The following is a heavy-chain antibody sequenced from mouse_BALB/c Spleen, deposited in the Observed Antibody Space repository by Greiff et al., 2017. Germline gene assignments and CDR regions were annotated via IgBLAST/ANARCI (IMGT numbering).Heavy chain of an antibody. CDR1: GDSITSGY. CDR2: ISYSGST. V-gene: IGHV3-8*02. Sequence: EVQRVESGPSLVKPSQTLSLTCSVTGDSITSGYWNWIRKFPGNKLEYMGYISYSGSTYYNPSLKSRISITRDTSKNQYYLQLNSMTTEDTATYYCARLYDHDYFDYWGQGTTLTVSA. J-gene: IGHJ2*01. CDR3: ARLYDHDYFDY. D-gene: IGHD2-3*01.